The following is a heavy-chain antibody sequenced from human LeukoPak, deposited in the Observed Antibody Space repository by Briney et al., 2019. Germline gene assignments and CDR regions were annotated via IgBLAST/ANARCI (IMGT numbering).Heavy chain of an antibody. CDR2: ITSDGGTT. D-gene: IGHD6-19*01. CDR3: ARSVIAVAGYDAFDI. J-gene: IGHJ3*02. CDR1: GFTFSSYA. Sequence: GGSLRLSCAASGFTFSSYAMHWVRQAPGKRLEYLSSITSDGGTTYYADSVKGRVTISRDNAKNSLYLEMNSLRDEDTAVYYCARSVIAVAGYDAFDIWGQGTVVTVSS. V-gene: IGHV3-64*02.